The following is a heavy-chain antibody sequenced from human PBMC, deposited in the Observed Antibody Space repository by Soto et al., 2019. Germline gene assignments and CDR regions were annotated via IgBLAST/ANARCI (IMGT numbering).Heavy chain of an antibody. CDR1: GYTFTSYG. CDR3: ARDDNGLGIQLTDY. D-gene: IGHD5-18*01. Sequence: QVQLVQSGAEVKKHGASVKVSCKASGYTFTSYGISWVRQAPGQGLEWMGWISAYNGNTNYAQKLQVRVTMTTDTSRSTAYMELSSLRSDDTAVYYCARDDNGLGIQLTDYWGQGTLVTVSS. V-gene: IGHV1-18*01. J-gene: IGHJ4*02. CDR2: ISAYNGNT.